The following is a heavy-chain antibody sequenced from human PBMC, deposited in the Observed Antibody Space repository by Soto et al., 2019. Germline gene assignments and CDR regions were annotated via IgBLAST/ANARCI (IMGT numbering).Heavy chain of an antibody. CDR1: GGTFSSYA. Sequence: SVKVSCKASGGTFSSYAISWVRQAPGQGLEWMGGIIPIFGAANYAQKFQGRVTITADESTSTAYMELSSLRSEDAAVYYCARGGPRVYCSGGSCYTPTQNWFDPWGQGTLVTVSS. D-gene: IGHD2-15*01. CDR3: ARGGPRVYCSGGSCYTPTQNWFDP. J-gene: IGHJ5*02. CDR2: IIPIFGAA. V-gene: IGHV1-69*13.